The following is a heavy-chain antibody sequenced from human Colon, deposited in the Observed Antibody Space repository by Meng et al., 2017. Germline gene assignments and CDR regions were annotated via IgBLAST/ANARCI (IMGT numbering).Heavy chain of an antibody. CDR1: GASVSDTNYA. Sequence: QVQLQESGPGLERPSETLSLTCTVSGASVSDTNYAWSWIRQPPGKGLEWIGYGSTNHNPSLKSRVTISVDTSKNQFSLTLNSVTAADTAVYYCARDNWGSLDYWGQGTLVTASS. D-gene: IGHD7-27*01. J-gene: IGHJ4*02. CDR2: GST. V-gene: IGHV4-61*01. CDR3: ARDNWGSLDY.